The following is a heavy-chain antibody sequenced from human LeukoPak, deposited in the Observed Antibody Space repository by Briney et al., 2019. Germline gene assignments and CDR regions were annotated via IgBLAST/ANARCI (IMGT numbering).Heavy chain of an antibody. D-gene: IGHD2-2*01. CDR1: GFTFSDYY. Sequence: GGSLRLSCAASGFTFSDYYMSWIRQAPGKGLEWVSYISSSGSTIYYADSVKGRFTISRDNAKNSLYLQMNSLRAEDTAVYYCAISGAYCSSTSCTSGTGWFDPWGQGTLVTVSS. CDR3: AISGAYCSSTSCTSGTGWFDP. CDR2: ISSSGSTI. J-gene: IGHJ5*02. V-gene: IGHV3-11*01.